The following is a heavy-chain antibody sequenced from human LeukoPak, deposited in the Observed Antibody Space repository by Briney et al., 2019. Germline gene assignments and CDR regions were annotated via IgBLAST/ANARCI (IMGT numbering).Heavy chain of an antibody. CDR2: IYYTGST. J-gene: IGHJ4*02. V-gene: IGHV4-59*01. CDR1: GGSISSYY. Sequence: PSETLSLTCIVSGGSISSYYWSWIRQPPGKGLEWIGYIYYTGSTNHNPSLKSRVTISVDTSNNQFSLKLTSVTAADTAVYYCARGRGYFDYWGQGTLVTVSS. CDR3: ARGRGYFDY. D-gene: IGHD3-16*01.